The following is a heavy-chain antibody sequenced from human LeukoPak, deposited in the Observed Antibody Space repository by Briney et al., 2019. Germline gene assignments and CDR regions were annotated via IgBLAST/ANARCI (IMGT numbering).Heavy chain of an antibody. J-gene: IGHJ4*02. V-gene: IGHV3-66*01. CDR1: GFTVSTNY. Sequence: GGSLRLSCAASGFTVSTNYMSWVRQAPGRGLEWVSVIYSGDTTFYADSVRGKFTISRDNSKNTLYLQMNRLRAEDTAVSYCASISRSSSGYYFDYWGQGTLVTVSS. CDR2: IYSGDTT. D-gene: IGHD3-10*01. CDR3: ASISRSSSGYYFDY.